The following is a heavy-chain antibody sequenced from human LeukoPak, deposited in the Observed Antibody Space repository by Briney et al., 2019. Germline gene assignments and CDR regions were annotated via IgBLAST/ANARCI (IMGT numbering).Heavy chain of an antibody. CDR3: AGYSSSPLPSHYYYYYYGMDV. Sequence: SQTLSLTCTVSGGSISSGGYYWSWIRQPPGKGLEWIGYIYYSGSTNYNPSLKSRVTISVDTSKNQFSLKLSSVTAADTAVYYCAGYSSSPLPSHYYYYYYGMDVWGQGTTVTVSS. J-gene: IGHJ6*02. D-gene: IGHD6-6*01. CDR2: IYYSGST. V-gene: IGHV4-61*08. CDR1: GGSISSGGYY.